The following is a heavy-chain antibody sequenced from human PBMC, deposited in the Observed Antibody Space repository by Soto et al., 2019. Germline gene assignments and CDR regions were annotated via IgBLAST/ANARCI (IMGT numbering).Heavy chain of an antibody. D-gene: IGHD3-10*01. CDR1: GFTFSDYY. J-gene: IGHJ3*02. CDR3: ARGNAFRGDWHDAFDI. V-gene: IGHV3-11*05. Sequence: GGSLRLSCAASGFTFSDYYMSWIRQAPGKGLEWVSYISSSSSYTNYADSVKGRFTISRDNAKNSLYLQMNSLRAEDTAVYYCARGNAFRGDWHDAFDIWGQGTMVTVSS. CDR2: ISSSSSYT.